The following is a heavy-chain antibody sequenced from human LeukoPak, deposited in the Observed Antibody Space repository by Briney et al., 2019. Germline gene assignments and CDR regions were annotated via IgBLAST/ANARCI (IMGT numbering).Heavy chain of an antibody. J-gene: IGHJ5*02. CDR3: ARGVPAAGDPDWFDP. V-gene: IGHV4-59*01. Sequence: ASETLSLTCTVPGDSISGFYWSWIRQPPGKGLEYIGYIYYSGNTNYNPSLMSRVTISVDTSKNQVYLNLTSVTVADTALYYCARGVPAAGDPDWFDPWGQGALVTVSS. CDR1: GDSISGFY. CDR2: IYYSGNT. D-gene: IGHD6-13*01.